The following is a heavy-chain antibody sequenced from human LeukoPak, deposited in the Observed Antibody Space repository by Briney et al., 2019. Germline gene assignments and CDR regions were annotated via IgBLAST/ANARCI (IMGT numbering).Heavy chain of an antibody. J-gene: IGHJ4*02. CDR1: GGSFSGYY. Sequence: SETLSLTCAVYGGSFSGYYWSWIRQPPGKGLEWIGEINHSGSTNYNPSLKSRVTISVDTSKNQFSLKLSSVTAADTAVYYCAREIYDSTTGFDYWGQGTLVTVSS. CDR3: AREIYDSTTGFDY. CDR2: INHSGST. V-gene: IGHV4-34*01. D-gene: IGHD3-22*01.